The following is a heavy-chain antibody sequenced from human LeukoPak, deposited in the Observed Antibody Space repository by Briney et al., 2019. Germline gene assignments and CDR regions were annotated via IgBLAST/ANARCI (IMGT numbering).Heavy chain of an antibody. CDR1: GYTFTSYD. CDR2: ISAYNGNA. D-gene: IGHD3-9*01. Sequence: GASVKVSCKASGYTFTSYDINWVRQAPGQGLEWMGWISAYNGNANYAQKLQGRVTMTTDTSTSTAYMELRSLRSDDTAVYYCARAGYYDILTGYYQRLGFDYWGQGTLVTVSS. J-gene: IGHJ4*02. CDR3: ARAGYYDILTGYYQRLGFDY. V-gene: IGHV1-18*01.